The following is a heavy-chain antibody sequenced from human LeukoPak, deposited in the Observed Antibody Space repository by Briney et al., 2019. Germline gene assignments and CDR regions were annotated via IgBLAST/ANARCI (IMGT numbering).Heavy chain of an antibody. CDR2: IYHSGTI. CDR3: ARGLGRQQLVSPFDY. V-gene: IGHV4-38-2*02. Sequence: SETLSLTCTVSGYSISSGYYWGWLRQPPGKGLEWLASIYHSGTIYYNPSPKSRVTISVDTSKNQFSLKLTSVTAADTAVYYCARGLGRQQLVSPFDYWGQGTLVTVSS. CDR1: GYSISSGYY. J-gene: IGHJ4*02. D-gene: IGHD6-13*01.